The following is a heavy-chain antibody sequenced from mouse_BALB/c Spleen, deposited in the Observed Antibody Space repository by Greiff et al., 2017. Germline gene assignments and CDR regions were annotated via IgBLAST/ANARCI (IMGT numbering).Heavy chain of an antibody. J-gene: IGHJ2*01. CDR2: ISSGSSTI. Sequence: EVQRVESGGGLVQPGGSRKLSCAASGFTFSSFGMHWVRQAPEKGLEWVAYISSGSSTIYYADTVKGRFTISRDNPKNTLFLQMTSLRSEDTAMYYCARDVDGFDYWGQGTTLTVSS. CDR3: ARDVDGFDY. CDR1: GFTFSSFG. V-gene: IGHV5-17*02.